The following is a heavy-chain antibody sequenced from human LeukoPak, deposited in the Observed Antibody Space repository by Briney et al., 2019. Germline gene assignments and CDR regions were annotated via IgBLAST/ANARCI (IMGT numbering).Heavy chain of an antibody. D-gene: IGHD5-12*01. CDR1: GYSFSNDW. Sequence: GESLKISCKGSGYSFSNDWIAWVRQMPGKGLEWMGIIYTGDSETRYSPSFQGQVTISADMSITTAYLQWSSLKASDTAMYYCARLDGYDKSDIYYYHGMDVWGQGTTVTVSS. CDR2: IYTGDSET. V-gene: IGHV5-51*01. J-gene: IGHJ6*02. CDR3: ARLDGYDKSDIYYYHGMDV.